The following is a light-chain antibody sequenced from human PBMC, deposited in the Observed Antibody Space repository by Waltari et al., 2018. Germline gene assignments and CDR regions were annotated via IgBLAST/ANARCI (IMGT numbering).Light chain of an antibody. CDR2: LGS. J-gene: IGKJ1*01. V-gene: IGKV2-28*01. Sequence: DIVVTQSPLSLPVTPGEPASISCRSSPSLLHSNANNHLDWYLQKPWQSPQLLIYLGSNRASGVPDRFSGSGSGTDFTLRISRVEAEDVGVYYCMQSLQTLWTFGPGTKVEIK. CDR3: MQSLQTLWT. CDR1: PSLLHSNANNH.